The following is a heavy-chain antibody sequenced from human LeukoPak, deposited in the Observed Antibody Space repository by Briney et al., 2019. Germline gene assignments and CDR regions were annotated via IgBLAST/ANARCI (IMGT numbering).Heavy chain of an antibody. CDR3: AKGRGYCTGGSCYSDY. D-gene: IGHD2-15*01. CDR1: GFTFSNYA. CDR2: ISGSDGST. J-gene: IGHJ4*02. V-gene: IGHV3-23*01. Sequence: PGGPLRLSCTASGFTFSNYAMSWVRQAPGKGLEWVPTISGSDGSTYYADSVKGRFTISRDNSKNTLYLQMNSLRVEDTAIYYCAKGRGYCTGGSCYSDYWGQGTLVTVSS.